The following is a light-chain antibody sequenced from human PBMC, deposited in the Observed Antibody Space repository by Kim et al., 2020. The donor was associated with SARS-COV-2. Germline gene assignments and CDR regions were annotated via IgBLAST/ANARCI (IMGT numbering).Light chain of an antibody. J-gene: IGLJ3*02. CDR2: END. CDR1: TPNIGVTH. Sequence: GESRTIRCFGRTPNIGVTHVWVYQLFPRADTRVSIYENDLRPSGVPDRFSATKSGPTASLAISGLRSEDEAHYYCSTWDDGLGAWVFGGGTKVTVL. CDR3: STWDDGLGAWV. V-gene: IGLV1-47*01.